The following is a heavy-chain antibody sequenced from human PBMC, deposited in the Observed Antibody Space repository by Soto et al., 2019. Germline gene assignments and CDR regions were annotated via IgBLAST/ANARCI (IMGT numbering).Heavy chain of an antibody. CDR1: GGSISGYY. V-gene: IGHV4-59*01. CDR2: IHYTGST. J-gene: IGHJ4*02. CDR3: ARGRYSSID. Sequence: QVQLQESGPGLVKPSETLSLTCTVSGGSISGYYWTWIRQPPGKGLEWIGYIHYTGSTNYNPSLKSRAAISSDTSKNQFSLKLSSVTAADTAVYYCARGRYSSIDWGQGTLVTVSS. D-gene: IGHD6-13*01.